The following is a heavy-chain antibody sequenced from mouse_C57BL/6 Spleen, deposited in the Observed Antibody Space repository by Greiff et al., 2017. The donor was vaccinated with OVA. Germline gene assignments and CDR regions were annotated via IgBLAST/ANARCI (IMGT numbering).Heavy chain of an antibody. J-gene: IGHJ3*01. CDR3: AHYGSFAY. CDR1: GYTFTDYY. Sequence: VQLQQSGPELVKPGASVKISCKASGYTFTDYYMNWVKQSHGKSLEWIGDINPNNGGTSYNQKFKGKATLTVDKSSSTAYMELRSLTSEDSAVYYCAHYGSFAYWGQGTLVTVSA. D-gene: IGHD1-1*01. V-gene: IGHV1-26*01. CDR2: INPNNGGT.